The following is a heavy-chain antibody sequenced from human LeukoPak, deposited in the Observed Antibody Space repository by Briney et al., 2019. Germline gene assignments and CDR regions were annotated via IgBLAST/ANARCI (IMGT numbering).Heavy chain of an antibody. V-gene: IGHV4-38-2*02. CDR2: IYHSGST. CDR3: ARHSSSSVDY. J-gene: IGHJ4*02. Sequence: SETLSLTCTVSGYSISSGYYWGWIRQPPGRGLEWIGSIYHSGSTYYNPSLKSRVTISVDTSKNQFSLKLSSVTAADTAMYYCARHSSSSVDYWGQGTLVTVSS. D-gene: IGHD6-6*01. CDR1: GYSISSGYY.